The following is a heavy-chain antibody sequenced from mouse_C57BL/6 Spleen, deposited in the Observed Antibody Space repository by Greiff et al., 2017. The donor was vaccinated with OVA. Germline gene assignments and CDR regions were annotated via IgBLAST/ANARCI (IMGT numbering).Heavy chain of an antibody. V-gene: IGHV1-9*01. J-gene: IGHJ4*01. D-gene: IGHD2-5*01. Sequence: AQLQQSGAELMKPGASVKLSCKATGYTFTGYWIEWVKQRPGHGLEWIGEILPGSGSTTYNEKFKGKATFTADTSSNTAYMQLSSLTTEDSAIYYCARGGLYYSNYYAMDYWGQGTSVTVSS. CDR1: GYTFTGYW. CDR2: ILPGSGST. CDR3: ARGGLYYSNYYAMDY.